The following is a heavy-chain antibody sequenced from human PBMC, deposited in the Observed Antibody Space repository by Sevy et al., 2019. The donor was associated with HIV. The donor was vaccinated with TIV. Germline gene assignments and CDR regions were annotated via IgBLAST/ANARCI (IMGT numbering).Heavy chain of an antibody. CDR2: FDPEDGET. Sequence: ASVKVSCKVSGSTLTRLAIHWVRQAPGKGPEWMGSFDPEDGETIYSQKFQGRVTMTADKSTDIGYMGLSSLRSEDTAAYYCATTKDYYDSSGSPFDDWGQGTLVTVSS. CDR1: GSTLTRLA. V-gene: IGHV1-24*01. D-gene: IGHD3-22*01. CDR3: ATTKDYYDSSGSPFDD. J-gene: IGHJ4*02.